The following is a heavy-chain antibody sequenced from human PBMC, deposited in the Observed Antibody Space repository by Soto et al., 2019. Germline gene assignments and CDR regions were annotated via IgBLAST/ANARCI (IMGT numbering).Heavy chain of an antibody. J-gene: IGHJ4*02. CDR1: GFTFSSYD. CDR3: ARGRGTGLYHFAY. Sequence: PGGSLRLSCAASGFTFSSYDMHWVRQVTGKGLEWVSAIGTAGDTYYPGSVKGRFTISRENARNSLYLQMNSLRAEDTAVYYCARGRGTGLYHFAYWGQGTLVTVSS. V-gene: IGHV3-13*01. CDR2: IGTAGDT. D-gene: IGHD2-8*02.